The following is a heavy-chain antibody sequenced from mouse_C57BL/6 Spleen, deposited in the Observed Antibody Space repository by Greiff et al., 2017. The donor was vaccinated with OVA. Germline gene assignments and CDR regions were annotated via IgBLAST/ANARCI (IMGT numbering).Heavy chain of an antibody. J-gene: IGHJ1*03. CDR3: ARSAGDGNYGWYFDV. Sequence: QVQLQQSGAELARPGASVKMSCKASGYTFTSYTMHWVKQRPGQGLEWIGYINPSSGYTKYNQKFKDKATLTADKSSSTAYMQLSSLTSEDSAVYYGARSAGDGNYGWYFDVWGTGTTVTVSS. CDR1: GYTFTSYT. D-gene: IGHD2-1*01. CDR2: INPSSGYT. V-gene: IGHV1-4*01.